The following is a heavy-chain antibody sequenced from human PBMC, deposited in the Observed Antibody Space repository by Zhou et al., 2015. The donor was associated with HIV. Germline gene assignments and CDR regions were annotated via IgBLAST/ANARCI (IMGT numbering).Heavy chain of an antibody. Sequence: QVQLVQSGAEVKKPGSSVKVSCKASGGTFSSYAISWVRQAPGQGLEWMGWINPNSGGTNYAQKFQGRVTMTRDTSISTAYMELSRLRSDDTAVYYCARGGYYDSSPLLATWGQGTLVTVSS. CDR2: INPNSGGT. V-gene: IGHV1-2*02. D-gene: IGHD3-22*01. CDR1: GGTFSSYA. CDR3: ARGGYYDSSPLLAT. J-gene: IGHJ4*02.